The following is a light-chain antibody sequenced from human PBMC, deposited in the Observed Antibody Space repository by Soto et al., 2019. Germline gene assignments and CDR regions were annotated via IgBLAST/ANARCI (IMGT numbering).Light chain of an antibody. J-gene: IGKJ1*01. CDR2: GAS. Sequence: EIVMTQSPATLSVSPGERATLSCRASQSVRSNLAWYQQKPGQAPRLLIYGASSRATGIPDRFSGSGSGTDFTLTISRLEPEDFAVYYCQQYGSSPPTFGQGTKVDI. CDR1: QSVRSN. V-gene: IGKV3-20*01. CDR3: QQYGSSPPT.